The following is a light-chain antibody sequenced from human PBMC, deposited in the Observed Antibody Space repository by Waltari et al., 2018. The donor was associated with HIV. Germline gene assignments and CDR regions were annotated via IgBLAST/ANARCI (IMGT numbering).Light chain of an antibody. Sequence: QSVLTQPPSVSAAPGQKVTISCAASTSNIEMTYVSWYQQFPGTAPKLLIYEKNKRPSGISYRFSGSKSGTSATLDIAGLQTGDEADYYCETGSGSVTFPVFGSGTKVTVL. J-gene: IGLJ1*01. CDR3: ETGSGSVTFPV. V-gene: IGLV1-51*01. CDR2: EKN. CDR1: TSNIEMTY.